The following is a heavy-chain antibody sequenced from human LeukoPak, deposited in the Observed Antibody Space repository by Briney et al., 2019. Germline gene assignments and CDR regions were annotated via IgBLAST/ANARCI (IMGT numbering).Heavy chain of an antibody. CDR2: ISGSVGST. J-gene: IGHJ3*02. V-gene: IGHV3-23*01. D-gene: IGHD3-3*01. Sequence: QPGGSLRLSCAASGFTFSSYAISWVRQAPGKGLEWVSAISGSVGSTYYADSVKGRFTISRDNSKNTLYLQMNSLRAEDTAVYYCAKELQPGYYDFWSGSDAFDIWGQGTMVTVSS. CDR3: AKELQPGYYDFWSGSDAFDI. CDR1: GFTFSSYA.